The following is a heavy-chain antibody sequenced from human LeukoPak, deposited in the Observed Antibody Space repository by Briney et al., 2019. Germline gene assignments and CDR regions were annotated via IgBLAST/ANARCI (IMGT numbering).Heavy chain of an antibody. Sequence: PSETLSLTCTVSGGSISSSSYYWGWIRQPPGKGLEWIGSIYYSGSTYYNPSLKSRVTISVDTSKNQFSLKLSSVTAADTAVYYCARSEAAAGYFDYWGQGTLVTVSS. V-gene: IGHV4-39*07. CDR3: ARSEAAAGYFDY. CDR2: IYYSGST. D-gene: IGHD6-13*01. J-gene: IGHJ4*02. CDR1: GGSISSSSYY.